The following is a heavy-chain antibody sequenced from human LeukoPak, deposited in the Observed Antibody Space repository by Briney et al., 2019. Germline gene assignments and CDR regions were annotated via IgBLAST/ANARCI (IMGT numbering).Heavy chain of an antibody. J-gene: IGHJ4*02. CDR1: GFALKSYS. V-gene: IGHV3-21*01. D-gene: IGHD6-19*01. CDR3: ASFETVAAKPFDY. Sequence: GGSLRLSCAGSGFALKSYSLSWVRQAPGKGLEWVSSISSTSAYIYYADSVKGRFTISRDNAKNSLYLQMNSLRVADTAVYYCASFETVAAKPFDYWGQGTLVTVSS. CDR2: ISSTSAYI.